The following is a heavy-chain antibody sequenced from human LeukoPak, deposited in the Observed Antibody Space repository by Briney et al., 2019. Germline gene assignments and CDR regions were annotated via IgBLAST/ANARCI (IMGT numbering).Heavy chain of an antibody. J-gene: IGHJ4*02. CDR2: ISSSSSYI. D-gene: IGHD5-12*01. V-gene: IGHV3-21*01. CDR1: GFTFSSYS. CDR3: ARGPSGYHNT. Sequence: TGGSLRLSCAASGFTFSSYSMNWVRQAPGKGLEWVSSISSSSSYIYYADSVKGRFTISRDNAKNSLYLQMNGLRAEDTAVYYCARGPSGYHNTGGQGTLVTVSS.